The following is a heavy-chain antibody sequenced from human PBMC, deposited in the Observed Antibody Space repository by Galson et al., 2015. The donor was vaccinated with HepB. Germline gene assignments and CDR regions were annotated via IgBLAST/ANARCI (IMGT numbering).Heavy chain of an antibody. Sequence: SGAEVKKPGESLKISCKGSGYSFTSYWIGWVRQMPGKGLEWMGIIYPGDSDTRYSPSFQGQVTISADKSISTAYLQWSSLKASDTAMYYCARALYSSSWYSPTSEALFGWFDPWGQGTLVTVSS. J-gene: IGHJ5*02. CDR2: IYPGDSDT. CDR3: ARALYSSSWYSPTSEALFGWFDP. CDR1: GYSFTSYW. D-gene: IGHD6-13*01. V-gene: IGHV5-51*03.